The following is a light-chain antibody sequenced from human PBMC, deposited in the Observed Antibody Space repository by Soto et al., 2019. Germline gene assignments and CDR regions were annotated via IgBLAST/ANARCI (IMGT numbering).Light chain of an antibody. J-gene: IGLJ2*01. CDR2: EGT. Sequence: QSVLTQPASVSGSPGQSITISCTGTSSDVGTYNLVSWYQQHPGEAPKLMIYEGTKRPSGVSDRFSGSKSGNTASLTISGLQPEDEAEYYCCSYAGASTYVLFGGGTKLTVL. CDR1: SSDVGTYNL. CDR3: CSYAGASTYVL. V-gene: IGLV2-23*01.